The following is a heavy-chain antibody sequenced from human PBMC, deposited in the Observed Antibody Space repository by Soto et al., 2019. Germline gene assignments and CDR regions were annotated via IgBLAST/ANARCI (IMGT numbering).Heavy chain of an antibody. J-gene: IGHJ6*01. CDR1: GYTFSKYW. CDR3: AGRSKDDSGSSSYYSGFEG. CDR2: VYPGDSDT. Sequence: GQSLKISCQASGYTFSKYWIAWVRQMPGKGLEYVEIVYPGDSDTRYSPSFQGQVTISVDTSTSTAHMQWNSLKAPPSAMYYCAGRSKDDSGSSSYYSGFEGWGRGTTVT. V-gene: IGHV5-51*01. D-gene: IGHD3-3*01.